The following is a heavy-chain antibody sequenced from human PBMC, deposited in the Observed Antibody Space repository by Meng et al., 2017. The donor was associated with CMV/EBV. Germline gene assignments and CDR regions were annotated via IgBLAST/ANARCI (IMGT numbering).Heavy chain of an antibody. J-gene: IGHJ4*02. CDR2: IHHSGNT. CDR1: GYSISSGHY. D-gene: IGHD2-2*01. V-gene: IGHV4-38-2*02. CDR3: ARVRYCDSSACYQWYDF. Sequence: GSLRLSCTVSGYSISSGHYWGWIRQPPGKELEWIGSIHHSGNTYYNPSLKSRVTISIDTSKNQFSLKLSSVTAADTAVYYCARVRYCDSSACYQWYDFWGQGTLVTVSS.